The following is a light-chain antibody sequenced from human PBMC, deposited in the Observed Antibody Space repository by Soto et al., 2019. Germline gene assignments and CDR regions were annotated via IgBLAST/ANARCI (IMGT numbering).Light chain of an antibody. CDR1: QSLITD. CDR3: QHYDSSGT. Sequence: EIVMTQSPATLSVSPGEGATFSCRASQSLITDLAWYQQRPGQAPRLLIYRASSRATGIPDRFSGSGSGTDFSLTISRLEPEDFAVYYCQHYDSSGTFGQGTKVDIK. V-gene: IGKV3-20*01. J-gene: IGKJ1*01. CDR2: RAS.